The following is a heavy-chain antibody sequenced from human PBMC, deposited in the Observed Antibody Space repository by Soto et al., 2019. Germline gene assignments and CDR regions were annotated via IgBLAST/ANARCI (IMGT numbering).Heavy chain of an antibody. V-gene: IGHV1-69*13. CDR2: IIPMFSTT. CDR1: GGTLSSHS. J-gene: IGHJ6*02. D-gene: IGHD4-17*01. CDR3: AIDHGDHNYHYYGLDV. Sequence: ASVKVSCKASGGTLSSHSITWGRQGPGQGLECMGVIIPMFSTTNYAQKFQGRVTITADESTSAAYMEVRSLRSEDTAVYFCAIDHGDHNYHYYGLDVWGQGTTVTVSS.